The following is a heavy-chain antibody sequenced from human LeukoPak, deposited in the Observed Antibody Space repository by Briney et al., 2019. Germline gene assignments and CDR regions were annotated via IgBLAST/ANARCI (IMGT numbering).Heavy chain of an antibody. CDR3: AKDLRAGGTWSYGVYFDL. V-gene: IGHV3-30*02. D-gene: IGHD4-17*01. J-gene: IGHJ2*01. Sequence: GGSLRLSCETSGFLFSGFGMHWVRQSPGKGLEWIAFISYDGSKKYYGDSVKGRFTISRDSSKNILYLQMNALTTEDTAVYYCAKDLRAGGTWSYGVYFDLWGRGTLVTVSS. CDR2: ISYDGSKK. CDR1: GFLFSGFG.